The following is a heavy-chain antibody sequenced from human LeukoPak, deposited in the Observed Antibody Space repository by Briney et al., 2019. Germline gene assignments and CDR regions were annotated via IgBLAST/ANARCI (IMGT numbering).Heavy chain of an antibody. CDR2: ISYDGSNK. V-gene: IGHV3-30-3*01. J-gene: IGHJ4*02. D-gene: IGHD2-21*01. CDR1: GFTFSSYA. CDR3: ARDWGHIQLDY. Sequence: GGSLRLSCAASGFTFSSYAMHWVRQAPGKGLEWVAVISYDGSNKYYADSVKGRFTISRDNSKNTLYLQMNSLRAEDTAVYYCARDWGHIQLDYWGQGTLVTVSA.